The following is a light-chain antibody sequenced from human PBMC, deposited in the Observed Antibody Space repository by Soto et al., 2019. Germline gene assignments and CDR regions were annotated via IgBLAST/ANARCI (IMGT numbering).Light chain of an antibody. Sequence: NQLAQSPSPLSASVGDRPTIPFPASQSISSWLAWYQQKQGKXPKXXIYKASSLESGVPSRFSGSGSGTELTITISSLQPDDFETYYCQQYNSYSWTFGQGTKVDIK. CDR2: KAS. CDR1: QSISSW. J-gene: IGKJ1*01. CDR3: QQYNSYSWT. V-gene: IGKV1-5*03.